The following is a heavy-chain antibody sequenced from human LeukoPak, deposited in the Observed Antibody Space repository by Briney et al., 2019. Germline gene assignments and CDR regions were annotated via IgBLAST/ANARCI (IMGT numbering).Heavy chain of an antibody. J-gene: IGHJ4*02. Sequence: GGSLRLSCAASGFTLSSYWMSWVRQAPGKGLEWVANIKQDGSEKYYVDSVKGRFAISRDNAKISLYLQMNSLRAEDTAVYYCARLVAVTTPGYWGQGTLVTVSS. CDR1: GFTLSSYW. V-gene: IGHV3-7*03. CDR2: IKQDGSEK. CDR3: ARLVAVTTPGY. D-gene: IGHD4-17*01.